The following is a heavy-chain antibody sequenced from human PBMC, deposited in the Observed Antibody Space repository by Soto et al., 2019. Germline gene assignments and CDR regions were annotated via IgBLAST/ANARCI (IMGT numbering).Heavy chain of an antibody. CDR2: INHSGST. CDR3: ASGVPIQLCAP. J-gene: IGHJ5*02. CDR1: GGSFSGYY. Sequence: QVQLQQWGAGLLKPSETLSLTCAVYGGSFSGYYWSWIRQPPGKGLEWIGEINHSGSTNYNPSLKSGVTISVDTSKNQFPRRLGSVPAADTAVYSCASGVPIQLCAPWGQGTLSTVSS. D-gene: IGHD5-18*01. V-gene: IGHV4-34*01.